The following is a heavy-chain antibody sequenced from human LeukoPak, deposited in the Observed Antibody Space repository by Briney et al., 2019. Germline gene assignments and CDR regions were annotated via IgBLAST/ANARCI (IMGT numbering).Heavy chain of an antibody. J-gene: IGHJ4*02. V-gene: IGHV4-34*01. CDR1: GGPFSGYY. Sequence: SETLSLTCAVYGGPFSGYYWSWIRQPPGKGLEWIGEINHSGSTNYNPSLKSRVTISVGTSKNQFSLKLSSVTAADTAVYYCARSQRGYSYGWGYYFDYWGQGTLVTVSS. CDR2: INHSGST. D-gene: IGHD5-18*01. CDR3: ARSQRGYSYGWGYYFDY.